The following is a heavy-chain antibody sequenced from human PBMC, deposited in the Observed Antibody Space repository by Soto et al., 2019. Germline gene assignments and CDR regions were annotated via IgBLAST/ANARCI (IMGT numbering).Heavy chain of an antibody. CDR1: GDSITAYY. CDR3: ARLNYYFHY. Sequence: QVQLQESGPGLVKPSETLSLTCTVSGDSITAYYWSWIRQSPGKGLEWIGYIYRAGNTNYNPSLGSRVSRSVATSRNRFSLKLRSVTAADTAIYYCARLNYYFHYWGQGTLVTVSS. D-gene: IGHD1-20*01. J-gene: IGHJ4*02. V-gene: IGHV4-59*08. CDR2: IYRAGNT.